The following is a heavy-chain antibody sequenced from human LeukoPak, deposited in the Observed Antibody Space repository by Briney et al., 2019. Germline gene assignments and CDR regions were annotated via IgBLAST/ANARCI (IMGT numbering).Heavy chain of an antibody. Sequence: GGSLRLSCAASGFTFSSYGMHWVRQVPGKGLEWVAVIWYDGSQKYYADSVKGRFTISRDNSKNTLFLQMNSLRAEDTAVYYCASITLGSYYNYWGQGTLVTVSS. CDR3: ASITLGSYYNY. CDR1: GFTFSSYG. D-gene: IGHD3-10*01. V-gene: IGHV3-33*01. J-gene: IGHJ4*02. CDR2: IWYDGSQK.